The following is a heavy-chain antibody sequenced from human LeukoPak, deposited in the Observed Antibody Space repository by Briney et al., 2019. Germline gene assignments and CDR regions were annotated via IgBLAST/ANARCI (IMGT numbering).Heavy chain of an antibody. CDR1: GFTFSSYG. J-gene: IGHJ4*02. D-gene: IGHD6-19*01. CDR2: IWYDGSNK. Sequence: GRSLRRSCAASGFTFSSYGMHWVRQAPGKGLEWVAVIWYDGSNKYYADSVKGRFTISRDNSKNTLYLQMNSLRAEDTAVYYCASTSGWYEPIDYWGQGTLVTVSS. CDR3: ASTSGWYEPIDY. V-gene: IGHV3-33*01.